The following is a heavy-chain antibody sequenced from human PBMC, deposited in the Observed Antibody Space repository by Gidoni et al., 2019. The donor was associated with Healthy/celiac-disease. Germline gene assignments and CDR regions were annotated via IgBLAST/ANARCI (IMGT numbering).Heavy chain of an antibody. CDR3: ARAHDYYDSRNPAFDI. CDR1: GCSISSYY. J-gene: IGHJ3*02. V-gene: IGHV4-59*01. CDR2: IYDSGST. Sequence: QVQLQASGPGLVKPSETLSLPCPVSGCSISSYYWSWIRQPPGKGLEWIGYIYDSGSTNYNPSLRSRVTISVDTSKNQFALKLSSVTAADTAVYYCARAHDYYDSRNPAFDIWGQGKMVTVSS. D-gene: IGHD3-22*01.